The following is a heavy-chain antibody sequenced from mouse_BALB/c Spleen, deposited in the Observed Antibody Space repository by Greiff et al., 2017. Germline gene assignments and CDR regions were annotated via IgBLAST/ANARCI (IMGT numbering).Heavy chain of an antibody. CDR2: ISSGGSYT. V-gene: IGHV5-9-4*01. Sequence: DVMLVESGGGLVKPGGSLKLSCAASGFTFSSYAMSWVRQSPEKRLEWVAEISSGGSYTYYPDTVTGRFTISRDNAKNTLYLEMSSLRSEDTAMYYCAREGTTPFAYWGQGTLVTVSA. D-gene: IGHD1-1*01. CDR3: AREGTTPFAY. J-gene: IGHJ3*01. CDR1: GFTFSSYA.